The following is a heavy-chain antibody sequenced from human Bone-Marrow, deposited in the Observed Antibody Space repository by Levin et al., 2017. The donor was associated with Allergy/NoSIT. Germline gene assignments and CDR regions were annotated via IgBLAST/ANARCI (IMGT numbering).Heavy chain of an antibody. J-gene: IGHJ4*02. CDR3: AARWGGSSWYF. Sequence: SCAASGFTFSSYAMHWVRQAPGKGLEWVAVISYDGSNKYYADSVKGRFTISRDNSKNTLYLQMNSLRAEDTAVYYCAARWGGSSWYFWGQGTLVTVSS. V-gene: IGHV3-30-3*01. D-gene: IGHD6-13*01. CDR1: GFTFSSYA. CDR2: ISYDGSNK.